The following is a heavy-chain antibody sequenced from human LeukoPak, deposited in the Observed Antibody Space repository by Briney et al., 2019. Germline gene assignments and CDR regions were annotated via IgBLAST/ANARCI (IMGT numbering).Heavy chain of an antibody. Sequence: ASVKVSCKASGYTFTSYYMHWVRQAPGQGLEWMGIINPSGGSTSYAQKFQGRVTMTRDTSTSTAYMELSSLRSEDTAVYYCARAQGYCSSTSCSPGYWGQGTLVTVSS. V-gene: IGHV1-46*01. D-gene: IGHD2-2*01. CDR2: INPSGGST. CDR3: ARAQGYCSSTSCSPGY. CDR1: GYTFTSYY. J-gene: IGHJ4*02.